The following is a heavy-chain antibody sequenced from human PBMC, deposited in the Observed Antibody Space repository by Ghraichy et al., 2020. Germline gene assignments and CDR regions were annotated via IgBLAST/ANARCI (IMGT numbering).Heavy chain of an antibody. V-gene: IGHV4-31*03. J-gene: IGHJ6*02. CDR2: IYYSGST. Sequence: SETLSLTCTVSGGSISSGGYYWSWIRQHPGKGLEWIGYIYYSGSTYYNPSLKSRVTISVDTSKNQFSLKLSSVTAADTAVYYCARDQRFADGTYYGMDVWGQGTTVTVSS. CDR1: GGSISSGGYY. CDR3: ARDQRFADGTYYGMDV. D-gene: IGHD1-26*01.